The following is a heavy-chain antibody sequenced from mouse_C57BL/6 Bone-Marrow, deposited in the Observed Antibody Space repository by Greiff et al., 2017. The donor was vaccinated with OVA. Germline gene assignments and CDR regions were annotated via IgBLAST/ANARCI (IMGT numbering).Heavy chain of an antibody. J-gene: IGHJ4*01. CDR3: NEDSAVYYCTRGRAMDY. CDR1: YTFSRRVH. Sequence: EVQLQQSGPELARPWASVKISCQAFYTFSRRVHFAIRDTNYWMQWVTQRPGQGLEWIGAIYPGNGDTSYNQKFKGKAKLTAVTSASTAYMELSSLTNEDSAVYYCTRGRAMDYWGQGTSVTVSS. V-gene: IGHV1-5*01. CDR2: GQGLEWIG.